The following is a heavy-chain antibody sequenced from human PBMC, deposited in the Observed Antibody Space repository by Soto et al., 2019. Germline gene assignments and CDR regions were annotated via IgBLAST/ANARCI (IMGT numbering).Heavy chain of an antibody. CDR2: IYYSGST. D-gene: IGHD5-12*01. V-gene: IGHV4-59*06. CDR3: ARALGYSGYESDY. Sequence: SETLSLTCTVSGGSISSYYWSWIRQPPGKGLEWIGYIYYSGSTYYNPSLKSRVTISVDTSKNQFSLKLSSVTAADTAVYYCARALGYSGYESDYWGQGTLVTVSS. J-gene: IGHJ4*02. CDR1: GGSISSYY.